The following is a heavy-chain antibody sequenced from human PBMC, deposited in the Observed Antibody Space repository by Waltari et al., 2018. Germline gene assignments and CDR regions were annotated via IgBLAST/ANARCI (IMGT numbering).Heavy chain of an antibody. CDR1: GGSISGHY. V-gene: IGHV4-34*02. Sequence: QVQLQQWGAGQLQTSETLSLTWDVSGGSISGHYWGWIRQPPGQGLEWIGEISRNGNRSSNPSLMSRVTMLIGTSRSQFSLKVNSVTAADTAVYYCVRLEDCSGPGGNCYSGDSFALDVWGQGTTVTVSS. D-gene: IGHD2-15*01. CDR2: ISRNGNR. CDR3: VRLEDCSGPGGNCYSGDSFALDV. J-gene: IGHJ6*02.